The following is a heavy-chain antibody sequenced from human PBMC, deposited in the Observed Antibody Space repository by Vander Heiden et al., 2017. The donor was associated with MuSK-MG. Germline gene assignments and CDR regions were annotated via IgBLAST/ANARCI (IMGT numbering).Heavy chain of an antibody. V-gene: IGHV4-30-2*01. Sequence: QLQLQESGSGLVKPSQTLSLTCAVSGGSISSGGYSWSWIRQPPGKGLEWIGYIYHSGSTYYNPSLKSRVTISVDRSKNQFSLKLSSVTAADTAVYYCARVIGSGGGSCLTPWGQGTLVTVSS. CDR2: IYHSGST. D-gene: IGHD2-15*01. CDR3: ARVIGSGGGSCLTP. J-gene: IGHJ5*02. CDR1: GGSISSGGYS.